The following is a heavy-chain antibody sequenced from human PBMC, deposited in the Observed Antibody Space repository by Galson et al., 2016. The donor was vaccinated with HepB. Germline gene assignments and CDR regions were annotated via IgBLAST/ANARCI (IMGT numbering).Heavy chain of an antibody. CDR3: SRVVVIPAAKGFDS. CDR2: IYRSGDT. Sequence: SETLSLTCVVSGDSISSSDWWSWVRQSPGKGLERIGEIYRSGDTNYNPSLKSRVTMSIDKSKSQFSLSLSSVTDADTATYYCSRVVVIPAAKGFDSWGQGTLVTVSP. D-gene: IGHD2-2*01. CDR1: GDSISSSDW. J-gene: IGHJ4*02. V-gene: IGHV4/OR15-8*02.